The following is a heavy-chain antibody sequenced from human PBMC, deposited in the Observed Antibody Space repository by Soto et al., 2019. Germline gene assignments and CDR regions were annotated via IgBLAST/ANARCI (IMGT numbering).Heavy chain of an antibody. CDR2: ASYDGSYK. CDR1: GLTCSSFG. V-gene: IGHV3-30*18. Sequence: VGSLRHSCAASGLTCSSFGMRWVRQATGKGLEWVAVASYDGSYKYYADSVKGRFTISRDNSKNTLYLQMNSLRAEDTAVYYCAKERSVVATPPDFDYWGQGTPVTVSS. CDR3: AKERSVVATPPDFDY. J-gene: IGHJ4*02. D-gene: IGHD5-12*01.